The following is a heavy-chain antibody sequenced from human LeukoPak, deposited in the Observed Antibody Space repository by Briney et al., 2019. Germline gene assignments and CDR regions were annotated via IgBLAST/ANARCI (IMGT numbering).Heavy chain of an antibody. CDR2: INGDGSGT. D-gene: IGHD6-13*01. CDR3: ARVGGSWFSDY. V-gene: IGHV3-74*01. Sequence: PGGSLRLSCEASGFTFSYYWMHWVRQAPGKGLVWVSRINGDGSGTSYADSVKGRFTISRDNAENTLYLQMNSLRADDTAVYYCARVGGSWFSDYWGQGTLVTVSS. CDR1: GFTFSYYW. J-gene: IGHJ4*02.